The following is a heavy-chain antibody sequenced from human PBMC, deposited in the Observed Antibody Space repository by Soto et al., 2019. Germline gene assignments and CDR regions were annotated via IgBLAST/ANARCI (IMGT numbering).Heavy chain of an antibody. CDR3: ARHRRGYLDC. V-gene: IGHV3-11*01. J-gene: IGHJ4*02. Sequence: PGGSLRVSCAVSGFSFSDYYMSLMRQGLEKGLERGSDIGSSGSTIYYADSVKGQFTISIDYAKNSLYIQINCLRAADMAVYFCARHRRGYLDCWGQATLVTVS. CDR1: GFSFSDYY. CDR2: IGSSGSTI.